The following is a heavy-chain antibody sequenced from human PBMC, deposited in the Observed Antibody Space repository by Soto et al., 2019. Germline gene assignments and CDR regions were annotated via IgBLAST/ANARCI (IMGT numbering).Heavy chain of an antibody. D-gene: IGHD1-20*01. CDR1: GGTFSSYA. CDR2: IIPIFGTA. CDR3: ARGRTPQCEHYINSDAFDI. J-gene: IGHJ3*02. V-gene: IGHV1-69*01. Sequence: QVQLVQSGAEVKKPGSSVKVSCKASGGTFSSYAISWVRQAPGQGLEWMGGIIPIFGTANYAQKFQGRVTITADESTSTAYMELSSLRSEDTAVYYCARGRTPQCEHYINSDAFDIWGQGTMVTVSS.